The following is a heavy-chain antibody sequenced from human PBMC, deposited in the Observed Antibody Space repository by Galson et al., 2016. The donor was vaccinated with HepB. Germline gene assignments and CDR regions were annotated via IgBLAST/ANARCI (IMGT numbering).Heavy chain of an antibody. V-gene: IGHV1-69*06. CDR1: GGTFSSYA. CDR2: IIPIFGTP. CDR3: ARGNQLLSMVYAPGDASDI. J-gene: IGHJ3*02. Sequence: SVKVSCKASGGTFSSYAFTWVRQAPGQGLEWMGGIIPIFGTPNYAQKFQGRVTITADKSTSTAYMELSSLRSEDTAVYYCARGNQLLSMVYAPGDASDIWGQGTVVTVSS. D-gene: IGHD2-8*01.